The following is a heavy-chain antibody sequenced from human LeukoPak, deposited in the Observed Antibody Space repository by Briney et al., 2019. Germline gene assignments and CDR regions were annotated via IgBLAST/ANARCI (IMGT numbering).Heavy chain of an antibody. CDR3: ARGRGDLAARAFDI. V-gene: IGHV6-1*01. D-gene: IGHD6-6*01. J-gene: IGHJ3*02. Sequence: SQTLTLTCAISGDSVSSNSASWSWIRQSPSRGLEWLGRAYYRSKWSNDYAGSVRSRITINPDTTTNQFSLLLNSVTPEDTAIYYCARGRGDLAARAFDIWGQGTMITVSS. CDR2: AYYRSKWSN. CDR1: GDSVSSNSAS.